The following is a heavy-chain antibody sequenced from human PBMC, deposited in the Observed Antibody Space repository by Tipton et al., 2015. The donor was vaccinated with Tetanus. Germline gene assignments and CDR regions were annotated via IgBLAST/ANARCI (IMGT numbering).Heavy chain of an antibody. CDR1: GFTFSSYA. Sequence: SLRLSCAASGFTFSSYAMHWVRQAPGKGLEWVAVISYDGSNKYYADSVKGRFTIPRDNSKNTLYLQMNSLRAEDTAVYYCARKTFYYDSSGEEDAFDIWGQGTMVTVSS. D-gene: IGHD3-22*01. CDR3: ARKTFYYDSSGEEDAFDI. V-gene: IGHV3-30*14. J-gene: IGHJ3*02. CDR2: ISYDGSNK.